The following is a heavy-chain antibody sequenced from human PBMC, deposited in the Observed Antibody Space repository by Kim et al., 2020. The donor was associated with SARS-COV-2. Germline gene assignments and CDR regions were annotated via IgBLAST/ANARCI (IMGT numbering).Heavy chain of an antibody. Sequence: SETLSLTCAVYGGSFSGYYWSWIRQPPGKGLEWIGEINHSGSTNYNPSLKSRVTISVDTSKNQFSLKLSSVTAADTAVYYCARAYGPRKSWFDPWGQGTLVTVSS. CDR2: INHSGST. V-gene: IGHV4-34*01. D-gene: IGHD2-21*01. CDR1: GGSFSGYY. J-gene: IGHJ5*02. CDR3: ARAYGPRKSWFDP.